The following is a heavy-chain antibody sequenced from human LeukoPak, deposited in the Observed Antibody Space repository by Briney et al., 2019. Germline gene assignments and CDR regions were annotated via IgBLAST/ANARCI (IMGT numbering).Heavy chain of an antibody. CDR2: IRYDGSNK. CDR1: GFTFSSYG. D-gene: IGHD3-22*01. Sequence: PGGSLRLSCAAYGFTFSSYGMDWVRQAPGKGLEWEAFIRYDGSNKYYADSVKGRFTISRDNSKNTLYLQMNSRRAEDTAVYYCAKDVYYYDSSGYLEDYWGQGTLVTVSS. CDR3: AKDVYYYDSSGYLEDY. V-gene: IGHV3-30*02. J-gene: IGHJ4*02.